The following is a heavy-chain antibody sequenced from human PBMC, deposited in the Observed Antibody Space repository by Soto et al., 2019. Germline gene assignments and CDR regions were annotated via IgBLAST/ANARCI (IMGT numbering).Heavy chain of an antibody. J-gene: IGHJ6*02. CDR3: AHKGGRGAGMDV. CDR1: GFSVSTSGVG. V-gene: IGHV2-5*02. CDR2: IYWDGDE. Sequence: QITLKESGPTLVKPTQTLTLTCTFSGFSVSTSGVGVAWIRQPPGKALEWLALIYWDGDERYSPFLQSRVTITNDTSKNQVVLTMTNMDHVDTATYYCAHKGGRGAGMDVWGQGTTVTVSS. D-gene: IGHD2-15*01.